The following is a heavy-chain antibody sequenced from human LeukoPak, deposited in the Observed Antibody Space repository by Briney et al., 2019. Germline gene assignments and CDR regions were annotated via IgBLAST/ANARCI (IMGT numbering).Heavy chain of an antibody. CDR3: ARQPPITSYDFWSGYYVDAFDI. V-gene: IGHV4-39*01. CDR1: GGSISSSSYY. D-gene: IGHD3-3*01. J-gene: IGHJ3*02. CDR2: IYYSGST. Sequence: PSETLSLTCTVSGGSISSSSYYWGWIRQPPGKGLEWIRSIYYSGSTYYNPSLKSRVTISVDTSKNQFSLKLSSVTAADTAVYYCARQPPITSYDFWSGYYVDAFDIWGQGTMVTVSS.